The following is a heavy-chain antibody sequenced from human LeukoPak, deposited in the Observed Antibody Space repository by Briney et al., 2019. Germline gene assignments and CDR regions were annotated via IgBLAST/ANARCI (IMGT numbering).Heavy chain of an antibody. CDR1: GFTFSSYS. CDR2: IRYDGNNK. CDR3: AKDLGIAAALPYDYFDY. V-gene: IGHV3-30*02. D-gene: IGHD6-13*01. Sequence: GGSLRLSCAASGFTFSSYSMNWVRQAPGKGLEWVAFIRYDGNNKYYADSVKGRFTISRDTSKNTLYLQMNSLTPEDTAVYYCAKDLGIAAALPYDYFDYWGQGTLVTVSS. J-gene: IGHJ4*02.